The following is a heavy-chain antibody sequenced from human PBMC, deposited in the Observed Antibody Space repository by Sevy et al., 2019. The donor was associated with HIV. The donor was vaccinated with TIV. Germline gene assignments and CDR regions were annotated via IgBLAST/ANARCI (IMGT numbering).Heavy chain of an antibody. V-gene: IGHV1-2*02. Sequence: ASVKVSCKASGYTFTGYYMHWVRQAPGQGLEWMGWINPNSGGTNYAQKFQGRVTMTRDTSISTAYMELSRLRSDDTAVYYCVRDQDSNGSGSTTLYYYYYYMDVWGKGTTVTVSS. CDR2: INPNSGGT. CDR3: VRDQDSNGSGSTTLYYYYYYMDV. CDR1: GYTFTGYY. D-gene: IGHD3-10*01. J-gene: IGHJ6*03.